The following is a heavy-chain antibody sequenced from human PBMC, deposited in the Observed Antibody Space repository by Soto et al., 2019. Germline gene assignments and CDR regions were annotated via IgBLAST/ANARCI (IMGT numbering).Heavy chain of an antibody. J-gene: IGHJ6*02. CDR1: GGSISSSSYY. Sequence: SETLSLTCTVSGGSISSSSYYWGWIRQPPGKGLEWIGSIYYSGSTYYNPSLKSRVTISVDTSKNQFSLKLSSVTAADTAVYYCARRSWDSAAAGATYYYYGMDVWGQGTTVTVSS. V-gene: IGHV4-39*01. CDR2: IYYSGST. CDR3: ARRSWDSAAAGATYYYYGMDV. D-gene: IGHD6-13*01.